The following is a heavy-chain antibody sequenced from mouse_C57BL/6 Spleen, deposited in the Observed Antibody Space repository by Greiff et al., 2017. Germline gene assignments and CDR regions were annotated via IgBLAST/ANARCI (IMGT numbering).Heavy chain of an antibody. D-gene: IGHD1-3*01. Sequence: EVQLVESGGGLVKPGGSLKLSCAAPGFTFSSYAMSWVRQTPEKRLEWVATISDGGSYTYYPDNVKGRFTISRDNAKNNLYLQMSHLKSEDTAMYYCARDKGFAYWGQGTLVTVSA. J-gene: IGHJ3*01. CDR1: GFTFSSYA. CDR3: ARDKGFAY. V-gene: IGHV5-4*01. CDR2: ISDGGSYT.